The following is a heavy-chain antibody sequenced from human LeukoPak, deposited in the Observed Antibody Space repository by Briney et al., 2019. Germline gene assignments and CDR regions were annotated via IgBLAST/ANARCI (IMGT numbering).Heavy chain of an antibody. D-gene: IGHD3-10*01. CDR1: GGSISSSSYY. V-gene: IGHV4-39*01. CDR3: ARHHYYGSGSYYNPPYYFDY. J-gene: IGHJ4*02. Sequence: SETLSLTCTVSGGSISSSSYYWGWIRQPPGKGLEWIGSLYYSGSTYYNPSLKSRVTISVDTSKNQFSLKLSSVTAADTAVYYCARHHYYGSGSYYNPPYYFDYWGQGTLVTVSS. CDR2: LYYSGST.